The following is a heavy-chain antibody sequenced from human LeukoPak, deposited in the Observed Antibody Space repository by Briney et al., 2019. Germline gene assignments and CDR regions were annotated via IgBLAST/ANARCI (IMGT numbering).Heavy chain of an antibody. D-gene: IGHD3-10*01. CDR3: AILRGGNY. V-gene: IGHV3-7*02. J-gene: IGHJ4*02. CDR1: GFTFSSYA. Sequence: GGSLRLSCAASGFTFSSYAMSWVRQAPGKGLEWVANIKQDGSGTYYVDSVKGRFTVSRDNAQNSLHLQMNSLRAEDTAVYYCAILRGGNYWGQGTLVTVSS. CDR2: IKQDGSGT.